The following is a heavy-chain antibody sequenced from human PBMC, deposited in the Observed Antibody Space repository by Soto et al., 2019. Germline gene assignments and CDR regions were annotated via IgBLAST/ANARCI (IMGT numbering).Heavy chain of an antibody. J-gene: IGHJ5*02. CDR1: GFTFSSYA. D-gene: IGHD3-22*01. Sequence: LRLSCAASGFTFSSYAMSWVRQAPGKGLEWVSAISGSGGSTYYADSVKGRFTISRDNSKNTLYLQMNSLRAEDTAVYYCAKDLLRITMIVIDNWFDPWGQGTLVTVSS. V-gene: IGHV3-23*01. CDR2: ISGSGGST. CDR3: AKDLLRITMIVIDNWFDP.